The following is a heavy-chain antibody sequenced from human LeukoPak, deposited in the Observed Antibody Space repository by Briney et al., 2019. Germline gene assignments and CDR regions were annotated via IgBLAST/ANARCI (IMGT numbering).Heavy chain of an antibody. Sequence: SETLSLTCTVSGGSITTYYWSWIRQPPGKGLEWIGYICNSGNTNYNPSLKSRVTVSVDTSKNQFSLKLSSVTAADTAVYYCARHHGGTYPGLFVYWGQGSLVTVSS. CDR2: ICNSGNT. J-gene: IGHJ4*02. CDR3: ARHHGGTYPGLFVY. CDR1: GGSITTYY. D-gene: IGHD2-15*01. V-gene: IGHV4-59*08.